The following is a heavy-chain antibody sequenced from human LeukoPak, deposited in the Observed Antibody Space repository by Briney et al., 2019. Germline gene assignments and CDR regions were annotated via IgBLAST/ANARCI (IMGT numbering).Heavy chain of an antibody. J-gene: IGHJ3*02. V-gene: IGHV1-24*01. CDR3: ASPWQWLVWGRDAFDI. D-gene: IGHD6-19*01. CDR1: GYTLTELS. CDR2: FDPEDGET. Sequence: ASVKVSCKVSGYTLTELSMHWVRQAPGKGLEWMGGFDPEDGETIYAQKFQGRVTMTEDTSTDTAYMELSSLRSEDTAVYYCASPWQWLVWGRDAFDIWGQGTMVTASS.